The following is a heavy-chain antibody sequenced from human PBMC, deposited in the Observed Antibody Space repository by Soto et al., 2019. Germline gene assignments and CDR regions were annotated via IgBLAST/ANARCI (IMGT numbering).Heavy chain of an antibody. V-gene: IGHV3-33*01. J-gene: IGHJ4*02. CDR1: GFTFSSYG. Sequence: QAQLVESGGGVVQPGRSLRLSCAASGFTFSSYGMHWVRQAPGKGLEWVAVIWYDGSNKYYADSVKGRFTISRDNSKNTLYLQMNSLRAEDTAVYYCARKTVTEYYFDYWGQGTLVTVSS. CDR2: IWYDGSNK. D-gene: IGHD4-4*01. CDR3: ARKTVTEYYFDY.